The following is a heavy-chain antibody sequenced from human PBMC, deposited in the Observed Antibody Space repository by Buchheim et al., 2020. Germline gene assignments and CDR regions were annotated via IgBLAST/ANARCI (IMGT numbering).Heavy chain of an antibody. J-gene: IGHJ5*02. CDR2: IYYSGSP. CDR3: ARGDCTNGVCPSNWFDP. D-gene: IGHD2-8*01. CDR1: GGSISSGGYS. V-gene: IGHV4-30-4*07. Sequence: QVQLQESGPGLVKPSQTLSLTCAVSGGSISSGGYSWSWIRQPPGKGLEWIGYIYYSGSPYYNPSLQSRVTISVDTSKNQFSLKLSSVTAADTAVYYCARGDCTNGVCPSNWFDPWGQGTL.